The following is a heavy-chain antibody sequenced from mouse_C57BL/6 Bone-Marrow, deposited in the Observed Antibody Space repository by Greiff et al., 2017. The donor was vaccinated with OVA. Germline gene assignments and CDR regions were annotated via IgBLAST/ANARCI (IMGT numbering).Heavy chain of an antibody. CDR1: GFSLTSYG. J-gene: IGHJ4*01. CDR3: ARNLYYGYDIYAMDY. D-gene: IGHD2-2*01. Sequence: VMLVESGPGLVQPSQSLSITCTVSGFSLTSYGVHWVRQSPGKGLEWLGVIWSGGSTDYNAAFISRLSISKDNSKSQVFFKMNSLQADDTAIYYCARNLYYGYDIYAMDYWGQGTSVTVSS. V-gene: IGHV2-2*01. CDR2: IWSGGST.